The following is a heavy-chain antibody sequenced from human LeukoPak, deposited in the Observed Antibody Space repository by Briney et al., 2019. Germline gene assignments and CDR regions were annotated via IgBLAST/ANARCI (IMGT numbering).Heavy chain of an antibody. CDR2: ITGSGGST. Sequence: GGSLRLSRAASGFTFSSYAMSWVRQAPGKGLEWVSAITGSGGSTYYADSVKGRFTISRDNSKNTLYLQMNSLRAEDTAVYYCAKVVTMIVVVASIFDYWGKGTPVSSSS. V-gene: IGHV3-23*01. CDR1: GFTFSSYA. J-gene: IGHJ4*02. CDR3: AKVVTMIVVVASIFDY. D-gene: IGHD3-22*01.